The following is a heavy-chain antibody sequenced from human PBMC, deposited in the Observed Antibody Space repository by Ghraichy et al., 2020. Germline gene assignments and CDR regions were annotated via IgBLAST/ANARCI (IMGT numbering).Heavy chain of an antibody. CDR1: GFTFSGYW. CDR2: INQVGSEK. Sequence: GGSLRLSCATSGFTFSGYWMNWVRQAPGKGLEWVANINQVGSEKNYVDSAKGRFTISRDNAKNSVYLQMNSLRAEDTAVYYCSTSSKALPLLEGQWGQGTLVTVSS. CDR3: STSSKALPLLEGQ. V-gene: IGHV3-7*02. D-gene: IGHD3-3*01. J-gene: IGHJ4*02.